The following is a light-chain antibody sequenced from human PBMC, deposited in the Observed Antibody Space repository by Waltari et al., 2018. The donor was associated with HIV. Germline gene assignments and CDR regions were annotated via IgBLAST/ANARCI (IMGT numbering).Light chain of an antibody. V-gene: IGLV1-40*01. J-gene: IGLJ2*01. CDR3: QSFDSSLTTSGVI. Sequence: QSVLTQPPSVSGAPGQRVTISCTGSSSNIGAGYDVHWYQQLPGTAPKLLIYANSNCPSGVPDRFSGSTSGSSASLAITGLQAEDEAHYYCQSFDSSLTTSGVIFGGGTKLTVL. CDR2: ANS. CDR1: SSNIGAGYD.